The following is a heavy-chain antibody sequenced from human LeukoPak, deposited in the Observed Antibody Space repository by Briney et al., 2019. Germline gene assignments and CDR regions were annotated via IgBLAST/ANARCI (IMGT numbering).Heavy chain of an antibody. CDR2: ISSSSSYI. CDR1: GFTVSSNY. D-gene: IGHD1-1*01. CDR3: ASGLEGY. V-gene: IGHV3-21*01. Sequence: GGSLRLSCATSGFTVSSNYMSWVRQAPGKGLEWVSSISSSSSYIYYADSVKGRFTISRDNAKNSLYPQMNSLRAEDTAVYYCASGLEGYWGQGTLVTVSS. J-gene: IGHJ4*02.